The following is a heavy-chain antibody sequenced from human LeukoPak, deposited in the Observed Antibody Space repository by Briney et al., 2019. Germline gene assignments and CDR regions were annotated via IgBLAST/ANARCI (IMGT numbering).Heavy chain of an antibody. V-gene: IGHV3-49*04. D-gene: IGHD3-16*02. CDR2: VRIKAFGGTT. J-gene: IGHJ4*02. CDR3: TRESMITFGGVIVLYYFDY. Sequence: GGSLRLSCTASGFTFGDYAMSWVRQAPGKGLEWVGFVRIKAFGGTTEYAASVKGRFTISRDDSKSIAYLQMNSLKTEDTAVYYCTRESMITFGGVIVLYYFDYWGQGTLVTVSS. CDR1: GFTFGDYA.